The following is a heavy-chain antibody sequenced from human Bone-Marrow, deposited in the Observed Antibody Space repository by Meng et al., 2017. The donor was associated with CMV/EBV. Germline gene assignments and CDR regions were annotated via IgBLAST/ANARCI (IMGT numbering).Heavy chain of an antibody. CDR3: ARDLNYYDTSGYYSYYYGMDV. D-gene: IGHD3-22*01. Sequence: ASVKVSCKASGYTFTSYDINWVRQATGQGLEWMGWMNPNSGNTGYAQKFQGRVTMTRNTSISTAYMELNSLRAEDTAVYYCARDLNYYDTSGYYSYYYGMDVWGQGTTVTVSS. CDR1: GYTFTSYD. V-gene: IGHV1-8*01. CDR2: MNPNSGNT. J-gene: IGHJ6*02.